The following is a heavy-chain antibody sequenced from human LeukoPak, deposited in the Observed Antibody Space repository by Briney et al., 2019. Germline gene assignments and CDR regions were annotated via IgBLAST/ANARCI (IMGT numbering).Heavy chain of an antibody. J-gene: IGHJ4*02. CDR2: MSSDGNTK. D-gene: IGHD1-26*01. V-gene: IGHV3-30-3*01. Sequence: GGSLRLSCAASGFIFSNFPLHWVRQTPDKGLECVAIMSSDGNTKYYANSVRGRFTVSRDNSKNTVYLQMNNLRAEDTAVYYCARGGELLRPADYWGQGTLVTVSS. CDR1: GFIFSNFP. CDR3: ARGGELLRPADY.